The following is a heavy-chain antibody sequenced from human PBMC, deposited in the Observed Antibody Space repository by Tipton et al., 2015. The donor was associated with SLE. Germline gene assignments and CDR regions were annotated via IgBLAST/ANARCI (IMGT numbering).Heavy chain of an antibody. Sequence: TLSLTCTVSGGSINTFYWAWVRQPAGKGLEWIGRIYTGGNTKYNPSLESRVSLSVDTSRGQFFLEVRSVTAADTAVYYCVVCSPSSCSYFDYWGQGTPVTVSS. CDR3: VVCSPSSCSYFDY. V-gene: IGHV4-4*07. J-gene: IGHJ4*02. D-gene: IGHD2-2*01. CDR1: GGSINTFY. CDR2: IYTGGNT.